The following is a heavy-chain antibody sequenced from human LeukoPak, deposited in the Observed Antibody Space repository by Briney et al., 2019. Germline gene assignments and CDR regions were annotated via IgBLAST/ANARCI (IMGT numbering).Heavy chain of an antibody. D-gene: IGHD3-22*01. V-gene: IGHV3-30-3*01. CDR1: GFTFSSYA. J-gene: IGHJ4*02. CDR3: ARERGYDSSGGLDY. Sequence: PGGSLRLSCAASGFTFSSYAMHWVRQAPGKGLEWVAVISYDGSNKYYADSVKGRFTISRDNSKNTLYLQMNSLRAEDTAVYYCARERGYDSSGGLDYWGQGTLVTVSS. CDR2: ISYDGSNK.